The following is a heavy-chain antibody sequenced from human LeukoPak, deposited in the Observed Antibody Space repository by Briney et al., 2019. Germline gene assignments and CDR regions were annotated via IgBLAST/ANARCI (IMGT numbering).Heavy chain of an antibody. D-gene: IGHD1-26*01. J-gene: IGHJ4*02. CDR1: GYTFSSYA. V-gene: IGHV3-23*01. CDR2: ISGSGGST. CDR3: ATKWELRPFDY. Sequence: SGGSLRLSCAASGYTFSSYAISWVRQASGKGLEWVSAISGSGGSTYYADSVKGRFTISRDNSKKMLYLHMNSLRAEDTAVYYCATKWELRPFDYWGQGTLVTVSS.